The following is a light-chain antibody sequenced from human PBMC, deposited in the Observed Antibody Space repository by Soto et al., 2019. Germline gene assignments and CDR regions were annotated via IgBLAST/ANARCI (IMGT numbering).Light chain of an antibody. J-gene: IGKJ1*01. CDR2: RTS. V-gene: IGKV3-20*01. CDR3: QHYGNSLWT. CDR1: ESVSSSC. Sequence: EVVLTQSPGTLFLSPGERATLSCRASESVSSSCLTWYQQKPGQAPRLLIYRTSNRVTGIPDRFSGSGSGTDFTLTISRLEPEDFAVYFCQHYGNSLWTFGQGTKVEIK.